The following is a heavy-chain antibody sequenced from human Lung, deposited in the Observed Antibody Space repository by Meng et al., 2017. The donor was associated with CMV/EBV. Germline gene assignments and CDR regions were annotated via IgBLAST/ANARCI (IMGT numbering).Heavy chain of an antibody. Sequence: VSCKASGYPFGRCGIRWVRQAPGRGLGWMGRIGANNGNTSFAQILQDRVTMTTDTSTRTAYMELGRLRSDDTAVYYCACGDYFGDYWGQGTLVTVSS. J-gene: IGHJ4*02. CDR2: IGANNGNT. D-gene: IGHD4-17*01. V-gene: IGHV1-18*01. CDR3: ACGDYFGDY. CDR1: GYPFGRCG.